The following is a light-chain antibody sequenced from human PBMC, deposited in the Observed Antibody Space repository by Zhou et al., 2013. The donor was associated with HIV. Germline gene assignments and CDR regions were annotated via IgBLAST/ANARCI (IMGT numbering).Light chain of an antibody. CDR2: DAS. CDR1: QDISNY. J-gene: IGKJ5*01. V-gene: IGKV1-33*01. CDR3: QQSYGLPVT. Sequence: DIQMTQSPSSLSASVGDRVTITCQASQDISNYLNWYQQKPGKAPKLLIYDASNLETGVPSRFSGSGSGTDFTLTINSLQLEDFATYYCQQSYGLPVTFGQGTRLEIK.